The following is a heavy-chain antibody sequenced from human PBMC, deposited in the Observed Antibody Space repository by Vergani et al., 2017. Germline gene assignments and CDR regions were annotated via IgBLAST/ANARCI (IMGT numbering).Heavy chain of an antibody. CDR2: ISSSGSTI. J-gene: IGHJ4*01. CDR3: ARDLGQPLRLDY. V-gene: IGHV3-48*03. Sequence: EVQLVESGGGLVQPGGSLRLSCAASGFTFSSYEMNWVRQAPGKGLEWVSYISSSGSTIYYADSVKGRFTISRDNAKNSLYLQMNSLRAEDTAVYYCARDLGQPLRLDYWGHGTLVTVSS. CDR1: GFTFSSYE. D-gene: IGHD7-27*01.